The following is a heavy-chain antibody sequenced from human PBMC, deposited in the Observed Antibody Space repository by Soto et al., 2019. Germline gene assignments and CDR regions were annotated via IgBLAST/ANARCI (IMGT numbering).Heavy chain of an antibody. CDR2: INHSGST. J-gene: IGHJ6*04. CDR1: GGSFSGYY. V-gene: IGHV4-34*01. CDR3: RGSSYYYYYYGMDV. Sequence: SENLSITSAVYGGSFSGYYWSWIRQPPGKGLEWIGEINHSGSTNYNPSLKSRVTISVDTSKNQFSLKLSSVTAADTAVYYCRGSSYYYYYYGMDVWGKGTTVT. D-gene: IGHD6-13*01.